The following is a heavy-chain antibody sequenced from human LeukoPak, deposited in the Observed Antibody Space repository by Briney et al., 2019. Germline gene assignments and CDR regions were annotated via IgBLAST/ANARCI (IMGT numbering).Heavy chain of an antibody. V-gene: IGHV4-31*03. CDR2: TYYSGST. CDR3: ARGRCGGDCYSIDY. Sequence: PSETLSLTCTVSGGSISSGGYYWSWIRQHPGKGLEWIGYTYYSGSTYYNPSLKSRVTISVDTSKNQFSLKLSSVTAADTAVYYCARGRCGGDCYSIDYWGQGTLVTVSS. J-gene: IGHJ4*02. D-gene: IGHD2-21*02. CDR1: GGSISSGGYY.